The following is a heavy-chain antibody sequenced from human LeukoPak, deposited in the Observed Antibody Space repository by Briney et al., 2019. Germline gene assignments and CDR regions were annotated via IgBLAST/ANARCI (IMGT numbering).Heavy chain of an antibody. CDR1: GFTLTRNH. D-gene: IGHD3-10*01. J-gene: IGHJ4*02. V-gene: IGHV3-66*01. Sequence: GGSLRLSCAASGFTLTRNHMNWVRQVPGKGLEWVSIIYSSDATYYADSVKGRFTVSRDKAKNTLYLQMNSLRADDTAVYFCARDKGGMVPFDYWGQGTLVTVSS. CDR2: IYSSDAT. CDR3: ARDKGGMVPFDY.